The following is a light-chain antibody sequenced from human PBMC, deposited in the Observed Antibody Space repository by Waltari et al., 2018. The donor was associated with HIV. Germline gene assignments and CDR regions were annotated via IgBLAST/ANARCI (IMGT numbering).Light chain of an antibody. CDR3: QAWGSTTSGV. CDR2: QDD. Sequence: SYEVTQPPSVAVSPGQTDSITCSGYELGDKYTCWYQQKPGQSPLLVIYQDDKRPSGIPARFSASSSGHTATLTISGTLPMDEADYYCQAWGSTTSGVFGRGTKLTVL. CDR1: ELGDKY. V-gene: IGLV3-1*01. J-gene: IGLJ2*01.